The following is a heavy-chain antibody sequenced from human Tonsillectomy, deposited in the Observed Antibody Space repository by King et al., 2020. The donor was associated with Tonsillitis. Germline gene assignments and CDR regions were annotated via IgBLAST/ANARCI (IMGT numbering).Heavy chain of an antibody. CDR2: IDWDDDK. V-gene: IGHV2-70*11. CDR3: ARGLGNFYGSGGMDV. D-gene: IGHD3-10*01. J-gene: IGHJ6*02. Sequence: VTLKESGPALVKPTQTLTLTCTFSGFSLNTSGMCVTWIRQPPGKALEWLARIDWDDDKYYSTSLKTRLTISKGTSKNQVVLTMANMAPLDTATYYCARGLGNFYGSGGMDVWGQGTTVTVSS. CDR1: GFSLNTSGMC.